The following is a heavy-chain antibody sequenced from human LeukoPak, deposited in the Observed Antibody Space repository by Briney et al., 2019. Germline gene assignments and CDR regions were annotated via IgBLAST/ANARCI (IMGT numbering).Heavy chain of an antibody. Sequence: GGSLRLSCAAPGFTFSSYGMHWVRQAPGKGLEWVAVISYDGSNKYYADSVKGRFTISRDNSKNTLYLQMNSLRAEDTAVYYCARDQAYFDYWGQGTLVTVSS. CDR3: ARDQAYFDY. CDR2: ISYDGSNK. V-gene: IGHV3-30*19. CDR1: GFTFSSYG. J-gene: IGHJ4*02.